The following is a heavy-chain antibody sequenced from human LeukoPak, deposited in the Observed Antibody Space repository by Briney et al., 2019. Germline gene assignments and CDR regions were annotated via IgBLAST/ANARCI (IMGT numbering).Heavy chain of an antibody. CDR2: INPNSGGT. J-gene: IGHJ4*02. CDR3: ARDSRRDYYGSGSPNTDY. D-gene: IGHD3-10*01. CDR1: GYTFTGYY. V-gene: IGHV1-2*02. Sequence: ASVKVSCKASGYTFTGYYMHWVRQAPGQGLEWMGWINPNSGGTNYAQKFQGRVTMTRDTSISTAYMELRSLRSDDTAVYYCARDSRRDYYGSGSPNTDYWGQGTLVTVSS.